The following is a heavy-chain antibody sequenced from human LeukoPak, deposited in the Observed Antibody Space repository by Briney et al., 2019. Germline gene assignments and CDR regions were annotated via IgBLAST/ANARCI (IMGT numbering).Heavy chain of an antibody. CDR2: THSNGRT. CDR3: ARGGWSLDY. CDR1: DPSISSHY. D-gene: IGHD6-19*01. V-gene: IGHV4-59*11. Sequence: TPSETLSLTCTVSDPSISSHYWSWIRQPPGKGLEWIGYTHSNGRTNFNPSLKSRVTMSVDTSKDQFSLKLTSVTTADTAVYYCARGGWSLDYWGQGALVTVSS. J-gene: IGHJ4*02.